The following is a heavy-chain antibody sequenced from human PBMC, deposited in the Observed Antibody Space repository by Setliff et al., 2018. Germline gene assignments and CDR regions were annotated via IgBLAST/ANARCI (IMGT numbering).Heavy chain of an antibody. V-gene: IGHV1-18*01. Sequence: RASVKVSCKASGDSIPKNAISWVRQAPGQGLEWMGWLQTYSGHTNYAQKFRGRATMTTDTSTRTAYLELRALTSDDTALYYCVRGQGPRTVVAIPFDHWGQGTLVTVSS. CDR2: LQTYSGHT. CDR1: GDSIPKNA. D-gene: IGHD3-22*01. CDR3: VRGQGPRTVVAIPFDH. J-gene: IGHJ4*02.